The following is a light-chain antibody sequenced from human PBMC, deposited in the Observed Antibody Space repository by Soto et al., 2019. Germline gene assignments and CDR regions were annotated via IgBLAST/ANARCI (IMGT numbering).Light chain of an antibody. CDR1: QNINIW. CDR3: KQYSSYPLT. J-gene: IGKJ2*01. Sequence: DIQVTQSPPTLSASVGDRVTITCRASQNINIWLAWYQQKPGKAPNFLIYDASSLESGVPSRFSGSGSGTEFTLTISSLQPDDFATYYCKQYSSYPLTFGQGTKLEIK. CDR2: DAS. V-gene: IGKV1-5*01.